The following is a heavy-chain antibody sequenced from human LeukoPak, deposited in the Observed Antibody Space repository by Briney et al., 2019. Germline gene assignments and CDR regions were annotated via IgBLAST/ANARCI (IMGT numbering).Heavy chain of an antibody. CDR1: GYTFTSYG. CDR3: ARLDGGYSYGYWLDY. Sequence: ASVKVSCKASGYTFTSYGISWVRQAPGQGLEWMGWISAYNGSTNYAQKLQGRVTMTTDTSTSTAYMELRSLRSDDTAVYYCARLDGGYSYGYWLDYWGQGTLVTVSS. V-gene: IGHV1-18*01. D-gene: IGHD5-18*01. J-gene: IGHJ4*02. CDR2: ISAYNGST.